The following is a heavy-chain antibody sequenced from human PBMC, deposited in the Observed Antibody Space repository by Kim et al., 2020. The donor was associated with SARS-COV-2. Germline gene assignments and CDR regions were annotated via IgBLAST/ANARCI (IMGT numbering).Heavy chain of an antibody. J-gene: IGHJ6*02. CDR3: AREYSRFTNYGMDV. V-gene: IGHV3-48*02. Sequence: YAYAVKGRFTVSRDNSKTSLYRQMNSLRDEDTAVYYCAREYSRFTNYGMDVWGQGTTVTVS. D-gene: IGHD2-21*01.